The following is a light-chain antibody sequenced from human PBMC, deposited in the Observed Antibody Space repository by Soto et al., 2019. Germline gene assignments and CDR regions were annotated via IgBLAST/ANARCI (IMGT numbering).Light chain of an antibody. J-gene: IGKJ1*01. Sequence: EIVVTQSPATLSASPGERVTLTCRASQFVSTRLAWYQQRPGQVPRLLIYDAYTRALGISARFSGSGSRTEFTLTISSLQSEDFALYYCQEYFQWPPGMFGPGTKVDIK. CDR1: QFVSTR. CDR2: DAY. CDR3: QEYFQWPPGM. V-gene: IGKV3-15*01.